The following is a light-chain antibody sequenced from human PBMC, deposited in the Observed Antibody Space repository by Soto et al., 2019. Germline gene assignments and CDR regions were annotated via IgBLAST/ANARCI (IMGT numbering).Light chain of an antibody. Sequence: EIVLTQSPGTLSLSPGERAALSCRASQSVSSYLAWYQQKPGQAPRLLIYGASSRATGIPDRFSGSGSGTDFTLTISGLEPEDFAVYYCQHYGTSLMYTFGQGTKVDIK. CDR3: QHYGTSLMYT. V-gene: IGKV3-20*01. CDR2: GAS. CDR1: QSVSSY. J-gene: IGKJ2*01.